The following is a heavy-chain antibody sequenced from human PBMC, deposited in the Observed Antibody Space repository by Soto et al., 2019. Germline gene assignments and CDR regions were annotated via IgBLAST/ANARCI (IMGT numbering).Heavy chain of an antibody. V-gene: IGHV1-18*01. CDR2: ISAYNGNT. D-gene: IGHD3-22*01. J-gene: IGHJ5*02. CDR1: GYTFTSYG. Sequence: GASVKVSCKASGYTFTSYGMSWVRQAPGQGLEWMGWISAYNGNTNYAQKLQGRVTMTTDTSTSTAYMELRSLRSDDTAVYYCARDYYDSSGYSNWFDPWGQGTLVTVSS. CDR3: ARDYYDSSGYSNWFDP.